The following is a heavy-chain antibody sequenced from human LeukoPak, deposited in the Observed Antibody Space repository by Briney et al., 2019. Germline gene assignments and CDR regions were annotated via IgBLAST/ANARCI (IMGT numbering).Heavy chain of an antibody. Sequence: PGGSLRLSCAASGFTFSSYAMSWVRQAPWKGLEWVSAISGSGGSTYYADSVKGRFTISRDNSKNTLYLQMNSLRAEDTAVYYCAKKRYQLLSHFDYWGQGTLVTVSS. CDR2: ISGSGGST. CDR3: AKKRYQLLSHFDY. D-gene: IGHD2-2*01. J-gene: IGHJ4*02. CDR1: GFTFSSYA. V-gene: IGHV3-23*01.